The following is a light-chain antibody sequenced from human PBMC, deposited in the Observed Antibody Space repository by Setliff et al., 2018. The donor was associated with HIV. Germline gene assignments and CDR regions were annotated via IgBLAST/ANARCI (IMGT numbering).Light chain of an antibody. V-gene: IGLV2-14*03. CDR1: SNDIGAYNR. Sequence: SVLTQPASVSGSPGQSIAISCTGTSNDIGAYNRVSWFQQLPGKVPKLMIYDVTHRPSGTSSRFSGSQSGNTASLTISGLQAEDEADYYCSSITTGGASDVFGTGTKVTVL. CDR3: SSITTGGASDV. J-gene: IGLJ1*01. CDR2: DVT.